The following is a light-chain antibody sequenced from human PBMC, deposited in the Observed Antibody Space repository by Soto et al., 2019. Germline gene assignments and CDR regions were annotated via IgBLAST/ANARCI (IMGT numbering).Light chain of an antibody. V-gene: IGKV3-15*01. Sequence: EIVMSQSPATLSVSPGEGATLSCRASESIGSHLAWYQQKPGQAPRLLIYETSTRATGISARFSGSGSRTEFTLTISSLQSEDFAVYYCQQSHYWWTFGQGTRVDIK. J-gene: IGKJ1*01. CDR1: ESIGSH. CDR2: ETS. CDR3: QQSHYWWT.